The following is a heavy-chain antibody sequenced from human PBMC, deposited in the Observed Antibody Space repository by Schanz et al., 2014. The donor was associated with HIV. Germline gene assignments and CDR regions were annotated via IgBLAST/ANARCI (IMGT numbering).Heavy chain of an antibody. D-gene: IGHD3-22*01. J-gene: IGHJ6*02. CDR1: GFTITSYG. CDR2: ISAGVGTA. CDR3: AKDRNQYDSRYIGKGNYYYYYGMDV. Sequence: EVQLLESGGALVQPGGSLRLSCAVSGFTITSYGMSWVRQAPGKGLEWVSTISAGVGTASYADSVNGRFTISRDNSKNTLNLQMKSLRAEDTAVYYCAKDRNQYDSRYIGKGNYYYYYGMDVWGQGTTVTVSS. V-gene: IGHV3-23*01.